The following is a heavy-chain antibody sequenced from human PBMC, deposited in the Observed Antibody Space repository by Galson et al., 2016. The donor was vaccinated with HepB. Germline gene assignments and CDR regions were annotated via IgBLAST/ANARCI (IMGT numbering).Heavy chain of an antibody. Sequence: SLRLSCAASGFTFSRHGFHWVRQAPGKGLEWVSLIWSDGSNKYYADSVKGRFTISRDNSKKTLYLEMNSPRAEDTAVYYCAKDEYTIGWGPPWFDPWGQGTLVTVSS. CDR3: AKDEYTIGWGPPWFDP. J-gene: IGHJ5*02. CDR2: IWSDGSNK. D-gene: IGHD3-10*01. CDR1: GFTFSRHG. V-gene: IGHV3-30*02.